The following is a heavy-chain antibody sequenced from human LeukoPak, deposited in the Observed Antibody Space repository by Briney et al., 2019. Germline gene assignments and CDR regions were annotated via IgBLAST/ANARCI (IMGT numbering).Heavy chain of an antibody. CDR2: INPNTGGT. D-gene: IGHD1-26*01. V-gene: IGHV1-2*02. CDR1: GYTSTDYY. Sequence: ASVKVSCKASGYTSTDYYLHWVRQAPGQGLEWMGWINPNTGGTNYAQRFQGRVTMTGDTSTNTAYMELNRLISDDTAVYYCARETWSSGSRNLDYWGQGTLVTVSS. J-gene: IGHJ4*02. CDR3: ARETWSSGSRNLDY.